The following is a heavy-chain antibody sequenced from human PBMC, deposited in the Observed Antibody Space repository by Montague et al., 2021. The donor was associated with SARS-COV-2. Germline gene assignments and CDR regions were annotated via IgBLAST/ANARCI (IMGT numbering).Heavy chain of an antibody. CDR3: ARDLRQWLADYYYYGLDV. D-gene: IGHD6-19*01. V-gene: IGHV4-34*01. J-gene: IGHJ6*02. CDR1: GGSFSGYY. CDR2: TYHGGST. Sequence: SETLSLTCAVYGGSFSGYYWSWIRQPPGKELEWIGETYHGGSTNYNPSLKSRVTISVDKTKNQLYLKMRSVTAADTAVYYCARDLRQWLADYYYYGLDVWGQGTTVTVSS.